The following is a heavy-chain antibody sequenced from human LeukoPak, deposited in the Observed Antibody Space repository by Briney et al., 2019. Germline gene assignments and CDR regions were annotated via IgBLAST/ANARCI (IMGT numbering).Heavy chain of an antibody. J-gene: IGHJ3*02. V-gene: IGHV3-23*01. D-gene: IGHD3-16*01. CDR1: GFTLDDYA. CDR3: AKDRDDYVWGSYLGAFDI. CDR2: ISGSGGST. Sequence: PGGSLRLSCAASGFTLDDYAMHWVRQAPGKGLEWVSLISGSGGSTYYADSVKGRFTISRDNSKNTLYLQMNSLRAEDTAVFYCAKDRDDYVWGSYLGAFDIWGQGTMVTVSS.